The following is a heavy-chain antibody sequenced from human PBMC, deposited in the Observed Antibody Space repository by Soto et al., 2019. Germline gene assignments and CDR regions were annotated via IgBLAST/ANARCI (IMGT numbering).Heavy chain of an antibody. CDR3: AISQDRGGRTTFIY. D-gene: IGHD3-16*01. CDR2: MNPNSGNT. Sequence: ASVKVSCKASGYTFTSYDINWVRQATGQGLEWMGWMNPNSGNTGYAQKFQGRVTMTRNTSISTAYMELNSLRAEDTALYYCAISQDRGGRTTFIYWGQGTQVTVSS. CDR1: GYTFTSYD. V-gene: IGHV1-8*01. J-gene: IGHJ4*02.